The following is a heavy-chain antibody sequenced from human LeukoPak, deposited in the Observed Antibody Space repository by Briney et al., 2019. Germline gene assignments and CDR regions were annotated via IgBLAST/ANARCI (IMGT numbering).Heavy chain of an antibody. CDR3: ARPRASGYDRFDY. V-gene: IGHV1-2*02. Sequence: GASVKVSCKASGYTFTGYYMHWVGQAPGQGLEWMGWINPNSGGTNYAQKFQGRVTMTRDTSISTAYMELSRLRSDDTAVYYCARPRASGYDRFDYWGQGTLVTVSS. CDR2: INPNSGGT. D-gene: IGHD5-12*01. J-gene: IGHJ4*02. CDR1: GYTFTGYY.